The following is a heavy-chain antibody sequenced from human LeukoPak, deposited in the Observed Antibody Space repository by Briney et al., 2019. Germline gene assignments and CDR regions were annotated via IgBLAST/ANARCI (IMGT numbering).Heavy chain of an antibody. CDR2: ISAYNGNT. CDR1: GYTFTSYG. V-gene: IGHV1-18*01. Sequence: GASVKVSCKASGYTFTSYGISWVRQAPGQGLEWMGWISAYNGNTNYAQKLQGRVTMTTDTSTSTAYMELRSLRSDDTAVYYCARDLIGYSSSPRMFDPWGQGTLVTVSS. J-gene: IGHJ5*02. CDR3: ARDLIGYSSSPRMFDP. D-gene: IGHD6-13*01.